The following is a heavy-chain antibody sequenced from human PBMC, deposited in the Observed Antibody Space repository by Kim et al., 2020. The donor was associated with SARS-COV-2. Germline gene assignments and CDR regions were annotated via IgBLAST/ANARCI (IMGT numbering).Heavy chain of an antibody. V-gene: IGHV1-18*01. D-gene: IGHD2-2*01. CDR3: ARDDCSSTSCYAH. J-gene: IGHJ4*02. Sequence: YGISGVRRAAGQGLEWLGGISAYTGNTNNARKLQGRVTMTTDTATSTAYMELRSLRSDDTAVYYCARDDCSSTSCYAHWGQGTLVTVSS. CDR1: YG. CDR2: ISAYTGNT.